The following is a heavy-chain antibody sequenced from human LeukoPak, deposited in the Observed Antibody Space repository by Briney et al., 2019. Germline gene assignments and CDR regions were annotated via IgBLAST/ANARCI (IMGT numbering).Heavy chain of an antibody. CDR3: ARDRDGFDY. CDR2: IKQDGSEK. D-gene: IGHD5-24*01. V-gene: IGHV3-7*01. CDR1: GFTFSSYA. J-gene: IGHJ4*02. Sequence: GGSLRLSCAGSGFTFSSYAMSWVRQAPGKGLEWVANIKQDGSEKYYVDSVKGRFTISRDNAKNSLYLQMNSLRAEDTAVYYCARDRDGFDYWGQGTLVTVSS.